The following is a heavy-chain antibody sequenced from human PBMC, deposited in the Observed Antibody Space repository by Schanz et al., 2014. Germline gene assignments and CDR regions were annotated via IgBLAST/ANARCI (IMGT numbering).Heavy chain of an antibody. CDR2: ISYDGSNK. V-gene: IGHV3-30-3*02. J-gene: IGHJ4*02. Sequence: VQLVESGGGFVQPGGSLGLSCVVSGFTVSSDHMSWVRQAPGKGLEWVAVISYDGSNKYYADSVKGRFTISRDNSKNTLYLQMNSLRAEDTAVYYCAKQIHYDILTVTRNWGQGTLVTVSS. CDR1: GFTVSSDH. D-gene: IGHD3-9*01. CDR3: AKQIHYDILTVTRN.